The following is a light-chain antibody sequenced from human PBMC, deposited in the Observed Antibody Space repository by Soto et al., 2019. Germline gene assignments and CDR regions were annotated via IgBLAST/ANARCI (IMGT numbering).Light chain of an antibody. V-gene: IGKV3D-15*01. CDR1: QSVDTN. Sequence: EIVMTQSPATLSLSPGDTATLSCRASQSVDTNLAWYVQKPGQAPRRLMYGVSTWGTGVTARFSGSGSGTEFTLTISSLQSEDFAIYYCQQRTTGITFGQGTRLEIK. J-gene: IGKJ5*01. CDR3: QQRTTGIT. CDR2: GVS.